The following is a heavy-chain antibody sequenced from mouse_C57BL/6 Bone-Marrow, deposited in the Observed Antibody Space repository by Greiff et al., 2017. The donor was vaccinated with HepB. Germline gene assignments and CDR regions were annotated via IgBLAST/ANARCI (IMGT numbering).Heavy chain of an antibody. Sequence: VQLQQSVAELVAPAATVKLSCTASGFYIKNTYMHWVKQRPEQGLEWIGRIDPANGTTKYAPEFQSKATITAYTSTNTAYLQLSSLTSEDTAIYYCARTGYWGRGTTLTVSS. V-gene: IGHV14-3*01. CDR2: IDPANGTT. CDR1: GFYIKNTY. CDR3: ARTGY. J-gene: IGHJ2*01.